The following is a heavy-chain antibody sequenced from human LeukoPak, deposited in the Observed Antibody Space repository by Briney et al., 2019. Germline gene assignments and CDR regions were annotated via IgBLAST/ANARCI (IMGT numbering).Heavy chain of an antibody. CDR3: ARAEDIVVVVAASHYMDV. CDR1: GFTFSSYS. D-gene: IGHD2-15*01. Sequence: GGSLRLSCAASGFTFSSYSMNWVRQAPGKGLEWVSFISSSSSYIYYADSVKGRFTISRDNAKNSLYLQMNSLRAEDTAVYYCARAEDIVVVVAASHYMDVWGKGTTVTISS. J-gene: IGHJ6*03. V-gene: IGHV3-21*01. CDR2: ISSSSSYI.